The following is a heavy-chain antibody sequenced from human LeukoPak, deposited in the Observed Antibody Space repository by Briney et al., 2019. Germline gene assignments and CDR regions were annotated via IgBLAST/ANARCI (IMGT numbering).Heavy chain of an antibody. CDR1: GFTFSTYA. CDR3: AKVGSTFYLHL. Sequence: PGGSLRLSCAASGFTFSTYAMIWVRQAPGKGLEWVATTTATTDGRTFYADSVKGRFTISRDDSKDSVYLQMDSLRDEDTAVYYCAKVGSTFYLHLWGQGTLVTVSS. V-gene: IGHV3-23*01. D-gene: IGHD1-26*01. CDR2: TTATTDGRT. J-gene: IGHJ4*02.